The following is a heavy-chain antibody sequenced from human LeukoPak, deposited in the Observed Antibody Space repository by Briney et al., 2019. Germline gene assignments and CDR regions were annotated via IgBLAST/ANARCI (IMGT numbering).Heavy chain of an antibody. Sequence: GGSLRLSCAASGFTLTSYSLNWVRQAPGKGLEWVSSISSSSSYIFYADSLRGRFTISRDNSKNTLSLQVNSLRAEDTAVYFCAKDQRGDILTGSPFDYWGQGTLVTVSS. CDR1: GFTLTSYS. J-gene: IGHJ4*02. D-gene: IGHD3-9*01. CDR3: AKDQRGDILTGSPFDY. CDR2: ISSSSSYI. V-gene: IGHV3-21*06.